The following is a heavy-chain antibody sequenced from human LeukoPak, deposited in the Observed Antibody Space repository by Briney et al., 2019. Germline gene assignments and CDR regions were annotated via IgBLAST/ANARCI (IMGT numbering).Heavy chain of an antibody. CDR1: GFTFSSYG. CDR2: ISYDGSNK. J-gene: IGHJ4*02. V-gene: IGHV3-30*18. Sequence: GGSLRLSCAASGFTFSSYGMHWVRQAPGQGLEWVAVISYDGSNKYYADSVKGRFTISRDNSKNTLYLQMNSLRAEDTAVYYCAKGPYDYFWGSYRYIVVYWGQGTLVTVSS. CDR3: AKGPYDYFWGSYRYIVVY. D-gene: IGHD3-16*02.